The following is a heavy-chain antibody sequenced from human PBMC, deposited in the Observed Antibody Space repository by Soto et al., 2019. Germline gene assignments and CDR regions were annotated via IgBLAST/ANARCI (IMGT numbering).Heavy chain of an antibody. CDR1: GFTFSHYW. Sequence: EVQLVESGGGLVQSGGSLRLSCAASGFTFSHYWMHWVRQAPGKGLVWVSRINPGGSTTGLADSVKGRFTISRDNAKNTLYLQMSSLSDEDTAVYYCGRDASSDSDYWGQGTLVAVSS. V-gene: IGHV3-74*01. J-gene: IGHJ4*02. CDR3: GRDASSDSDY. CDR2: INPGGSTT.